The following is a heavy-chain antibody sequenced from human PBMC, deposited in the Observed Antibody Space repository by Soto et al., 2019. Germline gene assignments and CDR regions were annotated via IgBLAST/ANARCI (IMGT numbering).Heavy chain of an antibody. V-gene: IGHV1-69*13. J-gene: IGHJ5*02. CDR2: IIPIFGTA. D-gene: IGHD3-16*02. Sequence: SVKVSCKASGGTFSSYAISWVRQAPGQGLEWMGGIIPIFGTANYAQKFQGRVTITADESTSTAYMELSSLRSEDTAVYYCAREQVGLGELSLENWFDPWGQGTLVTVSS. CDR3: AREQVGLGELSLENWFDP. CDR1: GGTFSSYA.